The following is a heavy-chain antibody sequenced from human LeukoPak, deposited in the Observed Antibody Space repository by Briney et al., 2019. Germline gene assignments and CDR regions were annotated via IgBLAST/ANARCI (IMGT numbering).Heavy chain of an antibody. CDR1: GFTFSSYA. J-gene: IGHJ4*02. Sequence: PGGSLRLSCAASGFTFSSYAMSWVRQAPGKGLEWVSGISWNSGSIGYADSVKGRFTISRDNAKNSLYLQMNSLRAEDTALYYCAKDMDTDNYYFDYWGQGTLVTVSS. D-gene: IGHD1-20*01. V-gene: IGHV3-9*01. CDR2: ISWNSGSI. CDR3: AKDMDTDNYYFDY.